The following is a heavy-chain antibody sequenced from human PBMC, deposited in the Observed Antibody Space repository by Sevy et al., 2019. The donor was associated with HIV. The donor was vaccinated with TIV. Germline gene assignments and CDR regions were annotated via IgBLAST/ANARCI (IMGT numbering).Heavy chain of an antibody. V-gene: IGHV3-30-3*01. CDR3: ARDRVAVAGNWFDP. J-gene: IGHJ5*02. Sequence: GGSLRLSCAASGFTFSSYALHWVRQAPGKGLEWVAVISYDDGSNRNYADSVKGRFTISRDNSKNSLYLQMNSLRDEDTAVYYCARDRVAVAGNWFDPWGQGTLVTVSS. CDR1: GFTFSSYA. D-gene: IGHD6-19*01. CDR2: ISYDDGSNR.